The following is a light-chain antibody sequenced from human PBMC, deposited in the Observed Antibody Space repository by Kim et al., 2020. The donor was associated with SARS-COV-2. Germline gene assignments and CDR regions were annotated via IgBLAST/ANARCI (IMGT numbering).Light chain of an antibody. CDR3: CSYAGGYSWV. Sequence: GQSVTISCTGTNGDVGVYNYVSWYQQHPGKAPKLMIYDVSKRPSGVPDRFSGSKSGSTASLTISGLQTEDEADYYCCSYAGGYSWVYGGGTKLTVL. J-gene: IGLJ3*02. V-gene: IGLV2-11*01. CDR1: NGDVGVYNY. CDR2: DVS.